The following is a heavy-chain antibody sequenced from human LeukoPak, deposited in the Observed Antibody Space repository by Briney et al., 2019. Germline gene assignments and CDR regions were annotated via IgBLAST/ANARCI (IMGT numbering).Heavy chain of an antibody. V-gene: IGHV3-23*01. CDR3: AKDFIGYCSSTSCYWHAFDI. CDR2: ISGSGGST. D-gene: IGHD2-2*01. CDR1: GSTFSSYA. Sequence: SGGSLRLSCAASGSTFSSYAMSWVRQAPGKGLEWVSAISGSGGSTYYADSVKGRFTISRDNSKNTLYLQMNSLGAEDTAVYYCAKDFIGYCSSTSCYWHAFDIWGQGTMVTVSS. J-gene: IGHJ3*02.